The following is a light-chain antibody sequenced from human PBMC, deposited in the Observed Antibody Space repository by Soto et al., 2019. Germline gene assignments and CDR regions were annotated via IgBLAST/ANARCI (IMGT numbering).Light chain of an antibody. CDR3: QQANSFPIT. V-gene: IGKV1-12*01. Sequence: EIQMTQSPSSVSASVGYRVTITCRASQGISTWLAWYQQKAGKAPNLLIYGASNLHSGVPSRFSGSGSGANFTLTISSLQPEDFATYYCQQANSFPITFGQGTRLEIK. CDR2: GAS. CDR1: QGISTW. J-gene: IGKJ5*01.